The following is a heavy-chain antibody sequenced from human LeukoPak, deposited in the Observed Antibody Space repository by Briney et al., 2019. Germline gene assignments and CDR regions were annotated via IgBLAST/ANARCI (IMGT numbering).Heavy chain of an antibody. CDR2: IYSGADT. J-gene: IGHJ4*02. CDR3: ARGAAGGSGGIDY. D-gene: IGHD6-13*01. CDR1: GFIVSSNH. V-gene: IGHV3-53*01. Sequence: GGSLRLSCAASGFIVSSNHVSWVRQAPGKGLEWVSIIYSGADTYYADSVKGRFTVSRDNSKNTVYLQMNSLRAEDTAVYYCARGAAGGSGGIDYWGQGTLVIVSS.